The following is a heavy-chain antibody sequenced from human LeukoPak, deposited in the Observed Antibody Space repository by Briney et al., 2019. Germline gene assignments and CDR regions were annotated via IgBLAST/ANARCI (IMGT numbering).Heavy chain of an antibody. D-gene: IGHD3-10*01. CDR1: GGSISSYY. J-gene: IGHJ6*02. CDR3: ARGHGSGSSYYYHGMDV. V-gene: IGHV4-59*08. Sequence: PSETLSLTCTVSGGSISSYYWSWIRQPPGKGLEWIGYIYYSGSTNYNPSLKSRVTISVDTSKNQFSLKLSSVTAADTAVYYCARGHGSGSSYYYHGMDVWGQGTTVTVSS. CDR2: IYYSGST.